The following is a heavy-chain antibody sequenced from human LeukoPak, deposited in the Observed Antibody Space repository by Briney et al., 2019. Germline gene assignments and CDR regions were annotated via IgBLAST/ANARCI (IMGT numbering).Heavy chain of an antibody. D-gene: IGHD1-26*01. CDR2: ITGNNGNT. CDR1: GYTFSGYG. CDR3: ARDQRNSGSYRFEY. Sequence: GASVKVSCKTSGYTFSGYGISWVRQAPGQGLEWMGWITGNNGNTNYAPSLQGRITMTTDTSTNTAYMELTSLKSDDTAVYYCARDQRNSGSYRFEYSGQRTPVTVSS. V-gene: IGHV1-18*01. J-gene: IGHJ4*02.